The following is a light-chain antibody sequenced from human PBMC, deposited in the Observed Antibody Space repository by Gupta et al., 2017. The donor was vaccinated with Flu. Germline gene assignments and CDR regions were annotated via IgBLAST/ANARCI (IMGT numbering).Light chain of an antibody. Sequence: QSALTQPASVSGSPGQSITISCTGTSSDVGGYNYVSWYQHRPGKAPKLMIYEVSNRPSGVSNRFSGSKSGNTASLTISGLQAEDEADYYCSSFTASTTPAFGGGTKLTVL. CDR2: EVS. CDR3: SSFTASTTPA. CDR1: SSDVGGYNY. V-gene: IGLV2-14*01. J-gene: IGLJ3*02.